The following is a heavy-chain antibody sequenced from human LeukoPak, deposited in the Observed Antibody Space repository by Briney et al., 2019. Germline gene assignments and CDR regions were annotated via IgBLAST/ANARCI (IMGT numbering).Heavy chain of an antibody. D-gene: IGHD1-26*01. CDR1: GFTFSRYD. CDR3: ARGQPGWGLDY. Sequence: GGSLRLSCAASGFTFSRYDMHWVRQPTGKGLEWVSIIGTAGDTYHPGSVKGRFTISRENAKNSLYLQMNSLRAGDTAVYYCARGQPGWGLDYWGQGTLVTVSS. J-gene: IGHJ4*02. CDR2: IGTAGDT. V-gene: IGHV3-13*04.